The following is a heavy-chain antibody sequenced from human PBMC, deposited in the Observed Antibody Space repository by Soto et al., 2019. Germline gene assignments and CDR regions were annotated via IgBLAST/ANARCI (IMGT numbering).Heavy chain of an antibody. CDR2: ISGSGGST. V-gene: IGHV3-23*01. CDR3: AKVGTFDGYNPDY. CDR1: GFTFSSYA. D-gene: IGHD5-12*01. J-gene: IGHJ4*02. Sequence: EVQLLESGGGLVQPGGSLRLSCAASGFTFSSYAMSWVRQAPGKRLEWVSAISGSGGSTYYADSVKGRFTISRDNSKNTLYLQMNSLRAEDTAVYYCAKVGTFDGYNPDYWGQGTLVTVSS.